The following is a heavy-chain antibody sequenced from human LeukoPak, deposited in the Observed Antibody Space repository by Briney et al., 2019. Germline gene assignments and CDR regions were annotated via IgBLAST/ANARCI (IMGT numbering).Heavy chain of an antibody. Sequence: GGSLRLSCAASGFTFSSYSMNWVRQAPGKGLEWVSSISSSSSYIYYADSVKGRFTISRDNAKNSLFLQMNSLRAEDTAVYFCARAYSPPWISSSYAFDIWGQGTMVTVSS. CDR3: ARAYSPPWISSSYAFDI. V-gene: IGHV3-21*06. D-gene: IGHD2-15*01. CDR2: ISSSSSYI. J-gene: IGHJ3*02. CDR1: GFTFSSYS.